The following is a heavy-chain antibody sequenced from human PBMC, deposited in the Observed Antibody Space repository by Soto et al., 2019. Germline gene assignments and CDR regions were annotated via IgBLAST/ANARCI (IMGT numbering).Heavy chain of an antibody. V-gene: IGHV3-30*18. CDR2: ISYDGSNK. D-gene: IGHD2-21*01. J-gene: IGHJ6*02. Sequence: GGSLRLSCAASGFTFSSYGMHWVRQAPGKGLEWVAVISYDGSNKYYADSVKGRFTISRDNSKNTLYLQMNSLRAEDTAVYYCAKEAVAIGSTSLYGMDVWGQGTTVTVSS. CDR1: GFTFSSYG. CDR3: AKEAVAIGSTSLYGMDV.